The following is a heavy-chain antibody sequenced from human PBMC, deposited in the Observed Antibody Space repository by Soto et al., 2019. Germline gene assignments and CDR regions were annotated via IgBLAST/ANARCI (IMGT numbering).Heavy chain of an antibody. Sequence: QVHLVQSGAELKKPGASVRVSCKASGYSFTRNGISWVRQAPGPGLEWMGWISAKNGDTNYAQKFQGRVIMTTDTSTSTAYMELRSLRSDDTAVYYCVRDRDSDTWPSRDVWGQGTTVTVSS. V-gene: IGHV1-18*01. J-gene: IGHJ6*01. CDR1: GYSFTRNG. D-gene: IGHD1-26*01. CDR2: ISAKNGDT. CDR3: VRDRDSDTWPSRDV.